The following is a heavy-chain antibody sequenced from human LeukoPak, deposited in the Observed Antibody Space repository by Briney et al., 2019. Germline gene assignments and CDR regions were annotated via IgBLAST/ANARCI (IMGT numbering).Heavy chain of an antibody. CDR2: IKQDGSEK. CDR3: AKGSGSSSSTDYYYYYMDV. Sequence: GGSLRLSCAASGFTFSSYWMSWVRQAPGKGLEWVANIKQDGSEKYYVDSVKGRFTISRDNAKNSLYLQMNSLRAEDTAVYYCAKGSGSSSSTDYYYYYMDVWGKGTTVTVSS. CDR1: GFTFSSYW. V-gene: IGHV3-7*03. D-gene: IGHD6-6*01. J-gene: IGHJ6*03.